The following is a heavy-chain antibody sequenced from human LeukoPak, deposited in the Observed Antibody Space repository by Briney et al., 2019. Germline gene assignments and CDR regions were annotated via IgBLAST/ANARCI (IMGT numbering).Heavy chain of an antibody. V-gene: IGHV6-1*01. Sequence: SQTLSLTCAISGDSVSSNSAAWNWIRQSPSRGLEWLGRTYYRSKWYNDYAVSVKSRITINPDTSKNQFSLQLNSVTPEDTAVYYCARVRWEYSSGWYYPVGHLRLGSYYYYYMDVWGKGTAVTISS. CDR2: TYYRSKWYN. CDR3: ARVRWEYSSGWYYPVGHLRLGSYYYYYMDV. CDR1: GDSVSSNSAA. D-gene: IGHD6-19*01. J-gene: IGHJ6*03.